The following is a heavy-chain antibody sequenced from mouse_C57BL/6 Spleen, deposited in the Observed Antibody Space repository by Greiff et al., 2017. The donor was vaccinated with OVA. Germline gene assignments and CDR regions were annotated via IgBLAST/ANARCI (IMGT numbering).Heavy chain of an antibody. Sequence: VQLQQPGAELVMPGASVKLSCKASGYTFTSYWMHWVKQRPGQGLEWIGEIDPSDSYTNYNQKLKGKSTLTVDKSSSTAYMQLSSLTSEDSAVYYCARAILRSYFDYWGQGTTLTVSS. CDR3: ARAILRSYFDY. CDR2: IDPSDSYT. D-gene: IGHD1-1*01. J-gene: IGHJ2*01. V-gene: IGHV1-69*01. CDR1: GYTFTSYW.